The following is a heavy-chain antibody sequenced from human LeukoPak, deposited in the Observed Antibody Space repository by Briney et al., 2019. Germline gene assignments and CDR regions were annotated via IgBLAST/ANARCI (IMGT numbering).Heavy chain of an antibody. V-gene: IGHV3-21*01. J-gene: IGHJ4*02. CDR3: ARAPEEWFGYYFDY. Sequence: PGGSLRLSCAASGFTFSSYSMNWVRQAPGKGLEWVSSISSSSSYIYYADSVKGRFTISRDNAKNSLYLQMNSLRAEDTAVYYCARAPEEWFGYYFDYWGQGTLVTVSS. D-gene: IGHD3-10*01. CDR1: GFTFSSYS. CDR2: ISSSSSYI.